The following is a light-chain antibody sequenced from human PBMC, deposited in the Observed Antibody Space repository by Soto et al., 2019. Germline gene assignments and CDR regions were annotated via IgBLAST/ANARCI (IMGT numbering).Light chain of an antibody. V-gene: IGKV3-20*01. CDR1: QGVXSSY. Sequence: EVALTQCPCTLSLSPGESATLSCRARQGVXSSYLAWYQQKPGQSPRLPXDGASNRDRGSSDRFSGSGSGTDFTLTIYRLEPEDFAGYYCQQYESATCTFGQGTKVDIK. J-gene: IGKJ1*01. CDR2: GAS. CDR3: QQYESATCT.